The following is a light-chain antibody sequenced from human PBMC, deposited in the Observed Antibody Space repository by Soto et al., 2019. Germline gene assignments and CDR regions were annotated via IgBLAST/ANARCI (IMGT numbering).Light chain of an antibody. J-gene: IGLJ2*01. CDR2: DVS. CDR1: SSDVGTYNF. V-gene: IGLV2-14*01. Sequence: QSVLTQPASVSGSPGQSITISCTGTSSDVGTYNFVSWYRQHPVNAPILIIFDVSSRPSGISNRFSGSKSGNTASLTISGVQAEDEADYYCSSYANSDTVIFGGGTKVTVL. CDR3: SSYANSDTVI.